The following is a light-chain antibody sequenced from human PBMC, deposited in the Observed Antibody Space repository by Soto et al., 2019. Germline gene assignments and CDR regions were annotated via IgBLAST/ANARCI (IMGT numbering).Light chain of an antibody. CDR2: STS. CDR1: TGAVTSTHY. V-gene: IGLV7-43*01. J-gene: IGLJ3*02. CDR3: QLYYGATRV. Sequence: QTVVTQEPSLTVSLGGTVTLTCSSSTGAVTSTHYANWFQQKPGQPPRSLIYSTSNKYSWTPARFSGSLLGGSAALTLSDVQPEDEADYYCQLYYGATRVFGGGTKLTVL.